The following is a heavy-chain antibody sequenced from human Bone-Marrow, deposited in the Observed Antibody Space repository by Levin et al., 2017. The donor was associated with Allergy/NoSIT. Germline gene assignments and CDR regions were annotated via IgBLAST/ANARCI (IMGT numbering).Heavy chain of an antibody. V-gene: IGHV4-38-2*02. J-gene: IGHJ4*02. CDR2: IYDAGNT. CDR1: GYSISSGLY. D-gene: IGHD3/OR15-3a*01. CDR3: ARVGYFYNTTNYYFGKSPFDY. Sequence: SETLSLTCSVSGYSISSGLYWCCVRQPPGKGLEWTANIYDAGNTYYNPSLRSRATMAVDTPKNQISLILSSVTAADTAIYYCARVGYFYNTTNYYFGKSPFDYWGQGALVTVSS.